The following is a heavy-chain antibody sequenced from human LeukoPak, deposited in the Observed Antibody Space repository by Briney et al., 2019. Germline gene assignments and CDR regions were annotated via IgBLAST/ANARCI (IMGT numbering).Heavy chain of an antibody. CDR2: IKQDGREK. V-gene: IGHV3-7*01. CDR1: GFTFSSYW. J-gene: IGHJ6*02. CDR3: ARKRIVVVPAAISQGYYYGMDV. D-gene: IGHD2-2*01. Sequence: GGSLRLSCAASGFTFSSYWMSWVRQAPGKGLEWVANIKQDGREKYYVDSVKGRFTISRDNAKNSLYLQMNSLRAEDTAVYYCARKRIVVVPAAISQGYYYGMDVWGQGTTVTVSS.